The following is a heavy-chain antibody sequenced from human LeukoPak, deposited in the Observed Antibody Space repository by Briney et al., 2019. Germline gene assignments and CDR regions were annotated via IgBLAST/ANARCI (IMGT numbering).Heavy chain of an antibody. CDR1: GYTFTSYG. CDR3: ARPIVVVPAALGFDY. D-gene: IGHD2-2*01. CDR2: ISVYNGNT. V-gene: IGHV1-18*01. J-gene: IGHJ4*02. Sequence: ASVKVSCKASGYTFTSYGISWVRQAPGQGLEWMGWISVYNGNTNYAQKLQGRVTMTTDTSTSTAYMELRSLRSDDTAVYYCARPIVVVPAALGFDYWGQGTLVTVSS.